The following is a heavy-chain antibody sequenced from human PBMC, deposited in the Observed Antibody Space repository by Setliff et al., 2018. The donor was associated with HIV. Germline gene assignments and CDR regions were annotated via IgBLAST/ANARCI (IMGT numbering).Heavy chain of an antibody. CDR3: AGDCSSTSCYGGYYYYGMDV. D-gene: IGHD2-2*01. V-gene: IGHV3-20*04. J-gene: IGHJ6*02. Sequence: PGGSLRLSCAASGFTFDDYGMSWVRQAPGKGLEWVSGINWNGGSTGYADSVKGRFTISRDNAKNSLYLQMNSLRAEDTAVYYCAGDCSSTSCYGGYYYYGMDVWGQGTTVTVSS. CDR2: INWNGGST. CDR1: GFTFDDYG.